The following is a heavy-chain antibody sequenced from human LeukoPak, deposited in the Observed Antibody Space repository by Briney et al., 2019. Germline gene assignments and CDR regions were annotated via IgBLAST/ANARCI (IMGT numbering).Heavy chain of an antibody. D-gene: IGHD4-17*01. Sequence: TRGSLRLSCAASGFTFSSYEMNWVRQAPGKGLEWVSYISSSGSTIYYADSVKGRFTISRDNAKNSLYLQMNSPRAEDTAVYYCARDSPLPYPTVDYWGQGTLVTVSS. CDR2: ISSSGSTI. CDR1: GFTFSSYE. CDR3: ARDSPLPYPTVDY. V-gene: IGHV3-48*03. J-gene: IGHJ4*02.